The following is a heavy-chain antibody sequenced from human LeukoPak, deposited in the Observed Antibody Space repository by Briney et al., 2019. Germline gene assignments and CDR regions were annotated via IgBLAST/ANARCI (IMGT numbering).Heavy chain of an antibody. J-gene: IGHJ5*02. CDR3: ATDGAGFDT. CDR1: GGSISSYY. V-gene: IGHV3-11*01. Sequence: LSLTCTVSGGSISSYYWSWIRQAPGKGLEWLSYINIGGTNTHYADSVKGRFTISRDNAKKSLYLEMNNLRAEDTAVYYCATDGAGFDTWGQGVLVTVSS. CDR2: INIGGTNT.